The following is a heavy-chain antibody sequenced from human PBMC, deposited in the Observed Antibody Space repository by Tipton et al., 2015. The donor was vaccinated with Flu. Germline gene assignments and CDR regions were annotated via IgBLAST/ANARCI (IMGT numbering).Heavy chain of an antibody. D-gene: IGHD3-10*01. CDR1: GFTFSAYW. V-gene: IGHV3-7*01. CDR2: IKQDGSEK. Sequence: GSLRLSCAASGFTFSAYWMTWVRQAPGKGLEWVANIKQDGSEKYYVDSVKGRFTISRDNAKNSLHLQMNRPRAEDTAVYYCARDSTVTEVYYYYGMDVWGQGTTVTVSS. CDR3: ARDSTVTEVYYYYGMDV. J-gene: IGHJ6*02.